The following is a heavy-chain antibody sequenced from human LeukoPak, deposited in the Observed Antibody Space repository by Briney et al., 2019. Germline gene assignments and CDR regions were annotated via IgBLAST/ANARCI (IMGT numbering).Heavy chain of an antibody. CDR1: GGSISSYY. J-gene: IGHJ6*02. Sequence: SETLSLTCTVSGGSISSYYWSWIRQPPGKGLEWIGEINHSGSTNYNPSLKSRVTISVDTSKNQFSLKLSSVTAADTAVYYCARESGYSYGPNYYYYYGMDVWGQGTTVTVSS. D-gene: IGHD5-18*01. CDR2: INHSGST. CDR3: ARESGYSYGPNYYYYYGMDV. V-gene: IGHV4-34*01.